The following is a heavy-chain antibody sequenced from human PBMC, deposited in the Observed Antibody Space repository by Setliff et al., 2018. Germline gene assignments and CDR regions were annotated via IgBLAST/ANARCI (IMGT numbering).Heavy chain of an antibody. CDR2: IKQDGSEK. J-gene: IGHJ6*02. V-gene: IGHV3-7*01. D-gene: IGHD3-10*01. Sequence: GGSLRLSCAASGFTFSRYWMSWVRQAPGKGLERVANIKQDGSEKYYVDSVKGRFTISRDNAKNSLYLQMNSLRAEDTAVYYCARDHVYGSQYYYYYYGMDVWGQGTTVTVSS. CDR3: ARDHVYGSQYYYYYYGMDV. CDR1: GFTFSRYW.